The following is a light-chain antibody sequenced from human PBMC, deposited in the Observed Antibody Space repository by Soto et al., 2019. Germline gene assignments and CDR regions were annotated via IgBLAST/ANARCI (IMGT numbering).Light chain of an antibody. CDR3: SSYTTSSTLVV. CDR2: DVS. J-gene: IGLJ1*01. Sequence: QSALTQPASVSGSPGQSITISCTGTSSEVGGYNYVSWYQQHPGKAPKLIIYDVSNRPSGVSNRFSGSKSGNTASLTISGLHAEDEADYYCSSYTTSSTLVVFGTGTKVTVL. CDR1: SSEVGGYNY. V-gene: IGLV2-14*01.